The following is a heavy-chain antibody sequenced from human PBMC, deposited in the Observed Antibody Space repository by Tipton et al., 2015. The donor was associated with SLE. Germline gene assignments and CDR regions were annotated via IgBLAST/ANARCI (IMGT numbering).Heavy chain of an antibody. V-gene: IGHV1-18*01. D-gene: IGHD3-16*01. Sequence: QSGAEVKKPGASVKVSCKASGYTFTSYCITWVRQAPGQGLEWMGWISGYNGNTNYAQKLQGRVTMTTDTSTSTAYMELRSLRSDDTAVYYCARLGDWDFYYYMDVWGKATTVTVSS. CDR2: ISGYNGNT. CDR1: GYTFTSYC. CDR3: ARLGDWDFYYYMDV. J-gene: IGHJ6*03.